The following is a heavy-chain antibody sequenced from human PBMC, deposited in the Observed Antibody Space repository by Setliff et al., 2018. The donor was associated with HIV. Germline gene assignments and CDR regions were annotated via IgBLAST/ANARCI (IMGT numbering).Heavy chain of an antibody. V-gene: IGHV4-61*09. CDR3: ARRTFGSGRIDP. D-gene: IGHD1-26*01. J-gene: IGHJ5*02. Sequence: SETLSLTCTVSGASTISGSYYWSWIRQPAGKGLEWIGQIHTSGSTNYNPSLESRVTISADTSKNQFSLKLTSVNAAGTGVYFCARRTFGSGRIDPWGQGTLVTVSS. CDR2: IHTSGST. CDR1: GASTISGSYY.